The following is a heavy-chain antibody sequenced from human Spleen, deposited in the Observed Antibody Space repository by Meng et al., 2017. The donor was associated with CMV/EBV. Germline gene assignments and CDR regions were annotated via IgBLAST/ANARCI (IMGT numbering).Heavy chain of an antibody. D-gene: IGHD5-24*01. Sequence: ASVKVSCKTSRHTFTSYYIHWVRQAPGQGLEWMGIINPTGGNAGYAQKFQGRVTMTRDTSTTTVYMELSSLGSDHTAVYYCARELRDTYNFDYWGQGTLVTVSS. J-gene: IGHJ4*02. CDR3: ARELRDTYNFDY. CDR1: RHTFTSYY. V-gene: IGHV1-46*01. CDR2: INPTGGNA.